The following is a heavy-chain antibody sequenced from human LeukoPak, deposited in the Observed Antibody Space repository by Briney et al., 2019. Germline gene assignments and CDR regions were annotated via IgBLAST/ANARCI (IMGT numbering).Heavy chain of an antibody. CDR1: GGSISSSNYY. Sequence: SETLSLTCIVSGGSISSSNYYWDWIRQPPGQGLEWLGYVYYTGSTEYNPSLRSRVTISLEMSKHQFSLNLTSVTAADTAVYYCASNTGTVFDYWGQGALVTVSS. V-gene: IGHV4-61*05. CDR2: VYYTGST. CDR3: ASNTGTVFDY. J-gene: IGHJ4*02. D-gene: IGHD7-27*01.